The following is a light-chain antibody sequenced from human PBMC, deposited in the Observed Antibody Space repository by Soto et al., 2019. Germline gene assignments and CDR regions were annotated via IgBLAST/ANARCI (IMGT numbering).Light chain of an antibody. CDR1: QSLLHSDGYNY. CDR3: MHDLQTLPT. CDR2: LGS. V-gene: IGKV2-28*01. Sequence: DIVMTQSPLSLPVTPGEPASISCRSSQSLLHSDGYNYLVWYVQKPGQSPRLLLYLGSKRASGIPARFSGSGSGTYYKLTISRVEADEVGVYYCMHDLQTLPTFGTGTKVDIK. J-gene: IGKJ3*01.